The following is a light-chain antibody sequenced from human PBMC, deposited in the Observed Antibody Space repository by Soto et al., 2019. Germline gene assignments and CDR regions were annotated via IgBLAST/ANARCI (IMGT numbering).Light chain of an antibody. CDR3: QQYGSSPLT. J-gene: IGKJ3*01. CDR1: QSVSSSY. Sequence: EIVLTQSPGTLSLSPGERATLSCRASQSVSSSYLAWYQQKPGQAPRLLIYGASSRATGLPDRFGGSGSGTDFTLSISRLEPEDFAVYYCQQYGSSPLTFGPGTKVDIK. V-gene: IGKV3-20*01. CDR2: GAS.